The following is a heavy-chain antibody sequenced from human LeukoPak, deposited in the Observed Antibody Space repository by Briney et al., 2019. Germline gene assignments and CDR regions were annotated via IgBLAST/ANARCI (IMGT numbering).Heavy chain of an antibody. Sequence: PSETLSLTCGVSGGSVSSTNWWTLIRQPPGKGLEWIGEVHLDGRSNFNPSLKSRLTMSVDLSENHVSLKLTSVTAADTAVYYCAREGGFYRPLDYSGQGTLVTVSS. D-gene: IGHD6-25*01. CDR2: VHLDGRS. J-gene: IGHJ4*02. CDR1: GGSVSSTNW. CDR3: AREGGFYRPLDY. V-gene: IGHV4-4*02.